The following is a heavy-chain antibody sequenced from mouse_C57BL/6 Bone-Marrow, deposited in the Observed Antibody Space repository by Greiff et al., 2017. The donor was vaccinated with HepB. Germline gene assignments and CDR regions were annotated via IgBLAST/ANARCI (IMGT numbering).Heavy chain of an antibody. D-gene: IGHD2-4*01. CDR3: ARGPYYDYGWFAY. CDR2: INPYNGDT. J-gene: IGHJ3*01. Sequence: VQLQQSGPELVKPGDSVKISCKASGYSFTGYFMNWVMQSHGKSLEWIGRINPYNGDTFYNQKFKGKATLTVDKSSSTAHMEPRSLTSEDSAVYYCARGPYYDYGWFAYWGQGTLVTVSA. V-gene: IGHV1-20*01. CDR1: GYSFTGYF.